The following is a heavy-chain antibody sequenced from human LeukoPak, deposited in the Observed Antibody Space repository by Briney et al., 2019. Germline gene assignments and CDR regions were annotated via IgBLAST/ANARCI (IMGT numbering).Heavy chain of an antibody. J-gene: IGHJ3*02. V-gene: IGHV4-4*07. D-gene: IGHD3-22*01. CDR3: ARAWSRDSSGRYAFDI. CDR2: IYTSGST. CDR1: GGSISSYY. Sequence: KTSETLSLTCTVSGGSISSYYWSWIRQPAGKGLEWIGRIYTSGSTNYNPSLKSRVTMSVDTSKNQFSLKLSSVTAADTAVYYCARAWSRDSSGRYAFDIWGQGTMVTVSS.